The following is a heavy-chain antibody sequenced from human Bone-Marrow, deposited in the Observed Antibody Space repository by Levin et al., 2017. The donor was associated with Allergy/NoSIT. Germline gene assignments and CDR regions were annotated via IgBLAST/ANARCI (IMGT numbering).Heavy chain of an antibody. J-gene: IGHJ3*02. D-gene: IGHD3-16*01. CDR1: GFTFSSSW. CDR3: ARGWWSSFDI. V-gene: IGHV3-74*01. CDR2: INGDGGTT. Sequence: GESLKISCAASGFTFSSSWMHWVRQAPGKGLVWVSRINGDGGTTTYADSVKGRFTISRDNAKNTLYLQMNSLRAEDTAVYYCARGWWSSFDIWGQGTMVTVSS.